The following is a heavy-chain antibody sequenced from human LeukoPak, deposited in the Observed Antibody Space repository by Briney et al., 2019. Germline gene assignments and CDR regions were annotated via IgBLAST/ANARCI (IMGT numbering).Heavy chain of an antibody. V-gene: IGHV5-51*01. CDR3: ARLPRSNYWFDP. CDR1: GYSFTSYW. D-gene: IGHD4-11*01. J-gene: IGHJ5*02. CDR2: IYPGDSDT. Sequence: HGESLKISCKGSGYSFTSYWIGWVRPMPGKGLEWMGIIYPGDSDTRYSPSFQGQVTISADKSISTAHLQWSSLKASDTAMYYCARLPRSNYWFDPWGQGTLVTVSS.